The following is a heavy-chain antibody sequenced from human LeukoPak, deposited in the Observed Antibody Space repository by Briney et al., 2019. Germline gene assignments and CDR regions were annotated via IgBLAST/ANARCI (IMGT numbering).Heavy chain of an antibody. CDR2: IKEDGREK. CDR3: ARDHEARGDY. CDR1: GLTFRRYW. V-gene: IGHV3-7*01. J-gene: IGHJ4*02. Sequence: GGSLRLSCAVSGLTFRRYWMSWVRQAPGKGLEWVASIKEDGREKYYVDSVKGRFTISRDNVKNSMYLQMNSLRAEDTAVYHFARDHEARGDYGGRGTWAT. D-gene: IGHD3-16*01.